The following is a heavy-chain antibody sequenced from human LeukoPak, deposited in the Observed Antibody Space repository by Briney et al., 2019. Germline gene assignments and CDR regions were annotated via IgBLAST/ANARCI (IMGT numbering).Heavy chain of an antibody. CDR3: ATQLVGYCSSTSCYTAFDY. V-gene: IGHV1-24*01. Sequence: ASVKVSCQVSGYTLTELSMHWVRQAPGKGLEWMGGFDPEDGETIYAQKFQGRVTMTEDTSTDTAYMELSSLRSEDTAVYYCATQLVGYCSSTSCYTAFDYWGQGTLVTVSS. D-gene: IGHD2-2*02. CDR2: FDPEDGET. J-gene: IGHJ4*02. CDR1: GYTLTELS.